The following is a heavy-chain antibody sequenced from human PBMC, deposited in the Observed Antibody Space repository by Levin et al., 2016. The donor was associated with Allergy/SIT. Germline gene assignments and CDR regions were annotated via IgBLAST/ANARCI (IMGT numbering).Heavy chain of an antibody. D-gene: IGHD3-22*01. J-gene: IGHJ3*02. CDR1: GYSFTSYW. CDR3: ARGGGRDSSGYDAFDI. V-gene: IGHV5-51*01. Sequence: KVSCKGSGYSFTSYWIGWVRQMPGKGLEWMGIIYPGDSDTRYSPSFQGQVTISADKSISTAYLQWSSLKASDTAMYYCARGGGRDSSGYDAFDIWGQGTMVTVSS. CDR2: IYPGDSDT.